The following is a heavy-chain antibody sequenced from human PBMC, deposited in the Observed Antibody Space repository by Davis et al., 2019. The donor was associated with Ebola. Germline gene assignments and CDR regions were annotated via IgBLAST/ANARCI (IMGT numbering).Heavy chain of an antibody. CDR2: INPSGGST. CDR3: ARVDGSSWSWVHGNWFDP. V-gene: IGHV1-46*01. Sequence: ASVKVSCKASGYTFTSYYMHWVRQAPGQGLEWMGIINPSGGSTSYAQKFQGRVTMTRDTSKNQFSLKLSSVTAADTAVYYCARVDGSSWSWVHGNWFDPWGQGTLVTVSS. J-gene: IGHJ5*02. CDR1: GYTFTSYY. D-gene: IGHD6-13*01.